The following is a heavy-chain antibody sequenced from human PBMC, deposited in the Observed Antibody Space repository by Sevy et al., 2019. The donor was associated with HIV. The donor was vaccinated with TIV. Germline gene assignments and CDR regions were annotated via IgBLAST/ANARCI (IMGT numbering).Heavy chain of an antibody. CDR3: STVLRFLGTPSGYYGMDV. Sequence: ASVKVSCKVSGYTLTELSMHWVRQAPGKGLEWMGGFDPEDGETIYAQKFQGRVTMTEDTSTDTAYMELSSLRSEDTAVYYCSTVLRFLGTPSGYYGMDVWGQGTTVTVSS. CDR2: FDPEDGET. J-gene: IGHJ6*02. V-gene: IGHV1-24*01. CDR1: GYTLTELS. D-gene: IGHD3-3*01.